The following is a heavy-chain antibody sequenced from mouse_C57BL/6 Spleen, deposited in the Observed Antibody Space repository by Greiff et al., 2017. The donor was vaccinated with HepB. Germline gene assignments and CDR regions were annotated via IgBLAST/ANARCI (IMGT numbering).Heavy chain of an antibody. CDR1: GFTFSSYA. V-gene: IGHV5-9-1*02. D-gene: IGHD3-2*02. J-gene: IGHJ2*01. Sequence: EVMLVESGEGLVKPGGSLKLSCAASGFTFSSYAMSWVRQTPEKRLEWVAYISSGGDYIYYADTVKGRFTISRDNARNTLYLQMSSLKSEDTAMYYCTRQTAQATYYFDYWGQGTTLTVSS. CDR2: ISSGGDYI. CDR3: TRQTAQATYYFDY.